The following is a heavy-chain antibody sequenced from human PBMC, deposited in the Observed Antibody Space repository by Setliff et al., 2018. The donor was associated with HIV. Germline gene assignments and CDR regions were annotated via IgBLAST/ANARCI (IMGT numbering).Heavy chain of an antibody. Sequence: SVKVSCKASGYTFTSYGISWVRQAPGQGLEWKGWISAYSDETSYAQKLQGRVTMTTDTCTSTAYMVLRRLTFDETAVYYCASSWSRVPYYGMDVWGQGTTVTVSS. CDR2: ISAYSDET. J-gene: IGHJ6*02. D-gene: IGHD6-13*01. CDR3: ASSWSRVPYYGMDV. CDR1: GYTFTSYG. V-gene: IGHV1-18*01.